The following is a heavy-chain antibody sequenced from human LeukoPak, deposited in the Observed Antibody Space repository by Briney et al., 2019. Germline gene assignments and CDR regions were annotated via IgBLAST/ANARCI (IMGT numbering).Heavy chain of an antibody. CDR2: ISYSGST. CDR3: ARDLLPDCSNGVCPIIDL. D-gene: IGHD2-8*01. Sequence: SETLSPTCTVSGGSITSHYWSWIRRPPGKGLEWIGHISYSGSTKYNPSMKGRVTISIGTSKKQFSLKLSSVTAADTAEYYCARDLLPDCSNGVCPIIDLWGKGTTVVVSS. J-gene: IGHJ6*04. V-gene: IGHV4-59*11. CDR1: GGSITSHY.